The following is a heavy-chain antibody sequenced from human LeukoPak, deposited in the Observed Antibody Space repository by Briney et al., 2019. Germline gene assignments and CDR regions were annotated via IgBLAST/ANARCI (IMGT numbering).Heavy chain of an antibody. CDR2: IYYSGST. V-gene: IGHV4-31*03. D-gene: IGHD6-6*01. CDR1: GGSISSGGYY. CDR3: ARVDQQLANDLRYYYYYMDV. Sequence: SQTLSLTCTVSGGSISSGGYYWSWIRQHPGKGLEWIGYIYYSGSTYYNPSLKSRVTISVGTSKNQFSLRLSSVTAADTAVYYCARVDQQLANDLRYYYYYMDVWGKGTTVTVSS. J-gene: IGHJ6*03.